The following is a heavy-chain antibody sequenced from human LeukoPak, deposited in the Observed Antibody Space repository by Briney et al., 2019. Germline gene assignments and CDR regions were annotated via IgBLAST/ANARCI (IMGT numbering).Heavy chain of an antibody. CDR3: ASFLGYSYGWDY. D-gene: IGHD5-18*01. Sequence: ASVKVSCKASGYTFTGYYMHWVRQAPGQGLEWMGWINPNSGGTNYAQKFQGRVTMTRDTFISTAYMELSRLRSDDTAVYNCASFLGYSYGWDYWSQGTLVTVSS. CDR2: INPNSGGT. CDR1: GYTFTGYY. V-gene: IGHV1-2*02. J-gene: IGHJ4*02.